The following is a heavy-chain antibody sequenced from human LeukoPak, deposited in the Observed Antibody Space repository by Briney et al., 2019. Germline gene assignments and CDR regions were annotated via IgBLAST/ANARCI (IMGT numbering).Heavy chain of an antibody. Sequence: GASVKVSCKVSGYTLTELSMHWVRQAPRKGLEWMGGFDPEDGETIYAQKFQGRVTMTEDTSTDTAYMELSSLRSEDTAVYYCATAALYYYDSSGPFDYWGPGTLVTVSS. D-gene: IGHD3-22*01. J-gene: IGHJ4*02. CDR1: GYTLTELS. V-gene: IGHV1-24*01. CDR3: ATAALYYYDSSGPFDY. CDR2: FDPEDGET.